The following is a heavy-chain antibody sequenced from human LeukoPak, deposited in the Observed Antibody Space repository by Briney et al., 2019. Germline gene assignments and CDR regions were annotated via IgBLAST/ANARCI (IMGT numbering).Heavy chain of an antibody. V-gene: IGHV3-21*01. CDR1: GFTFSSYS. CDR3: ARETIAAAGT. CDR2: ISSSSSYI. Sequence: GGSLRPSCAASGFTFSSYSMNWVRQAPGKGLEWVSSISSSSSYIYHADSVKGRFTISRDNAKNSLYLQMNSLRAEDTAVYYCARETIAAAGTWGQGTMVTVSS. D-gene: IGHD6-13*01. J-gene: IGHJ3*01.